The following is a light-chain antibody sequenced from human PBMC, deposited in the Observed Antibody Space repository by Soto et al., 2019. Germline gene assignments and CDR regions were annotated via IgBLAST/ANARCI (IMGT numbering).Light chain of an antibody. CDR3: QQYNNWPPDRT. Sequence: EIGMTQSPATLSVSPGERATLSCRASQSVGSNLAWYQQKPGQAPRLLIYGASTRATGIQPRFSGSGSGTEFTLTISSLQSEDFAIYCCQQYNNWPPDRTFGQGTKVEIK. V-gene: IGKV3-15*01. CDR1: QSVGSN. J-gene: IGKJ1*01. CDR2: GAS.